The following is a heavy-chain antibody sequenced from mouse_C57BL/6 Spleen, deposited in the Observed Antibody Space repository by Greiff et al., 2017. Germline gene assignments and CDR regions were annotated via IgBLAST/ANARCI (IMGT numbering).Heavy chain of an antibody. CDR3: ARFDGSSPAWFAD. J-gene: IGHJ3*01. CDR1: GYTFTSYW. CDR2: IDPSDSYT. V-gene: IGHV1-69*01. Sequence: QVQLQQPGAELVMPGASVKLSCKASGYTFTSYWMHWVKQRPGQGLEWIGEIDPSDSYTNYNQKFKGKSTLTVDKSSSTAYMQLSSLTAEDSAVYYCARFDGSSPAWFADWGQGTLVTVSA. D-gene: IGHD1-1*01.